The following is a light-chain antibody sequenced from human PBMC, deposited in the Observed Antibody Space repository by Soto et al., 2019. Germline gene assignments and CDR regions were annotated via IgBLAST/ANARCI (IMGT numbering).Light chain of an antibody. V-gene: IGKV3-11*01. CDR3: QQRSNWPPYT. J-gene: IGKJ2*01. CDR2: DAS. CDR1: QSVSNY. Sequence: VLTQSPATLSLSPGERATLSCRASQSVSNYLVWYQQKPGQAPRLLIYDASDRATGIPARFSGSGSGTDFTLTISSLEPEDFAVYYCQQRSNWPPYTFGQGTKVDIK.